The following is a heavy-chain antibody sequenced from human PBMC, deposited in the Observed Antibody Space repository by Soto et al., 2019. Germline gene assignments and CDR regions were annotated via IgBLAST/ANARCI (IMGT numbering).Heavy chain of an antibody. J-gene: IGHJ2*01. Sequence: SQTLSLTCAISGDSVSSNSAAWNWIRQSPSRGLEWLGRTYYRSKWYNDYAVSVKSRITINPDTSKNQFSLQLNSVTPENAAVYYCARVDRPVHLRSSTSLEYWYFDLWGRGTLVTVSS. CDR2: TYYRSKWYN. D-gene: IGHD2-2*01. V-gene: IGHV6-1*01. CDR1: GDSVSSNSAA. CDR3: ARVDRPVHLRSSTSLEYWYFDL.